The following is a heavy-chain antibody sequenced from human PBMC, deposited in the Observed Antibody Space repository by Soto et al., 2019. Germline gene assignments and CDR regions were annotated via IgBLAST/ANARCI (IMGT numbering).Heavy chain of an antibody. CDR3: ARGEGVSGERENWFDP. J-gene: IGHJ5*02. CDR1: GGSITSANW. CDR2: ISHSGIT. Sequence: PSETLSPTCAVSGGSITSANWWTWVRQPPGGGLEWIGEISHSGITNYKASLKSRVTMSVDKTKNQLSLKLSSVTAADTAVYYCARGEGVSGERENWFDPWGQGTLVTVSS. V-gene: IGHV4-4*02. D-gene: IGHD6-25*01.